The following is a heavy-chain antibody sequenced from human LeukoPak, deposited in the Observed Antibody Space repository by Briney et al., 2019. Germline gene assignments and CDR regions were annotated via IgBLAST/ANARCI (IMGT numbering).Heavy chain of an antibody. CDR2: IYHSGST. Sequence: TLSLTCAVSGGSISSGGYSWSWIRQSPGKGLEWIGYIYHSGSTYYSPSLKSRVTISVDRSKNQFSLKLSSVTAADTAVYYCVSYRYCSSTSCLGGIDYWGQGTLVTVSS. D-gene: IGHD2-2*01. CDR1: GGSISSGGYS. V-gene: IGHV4-30-2*06. CDR3: VSYRYCSSTSCLGGIDY. J-gene: IGHJ4*02.